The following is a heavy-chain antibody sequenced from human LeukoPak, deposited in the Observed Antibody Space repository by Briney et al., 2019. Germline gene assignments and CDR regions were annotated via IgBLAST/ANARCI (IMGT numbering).Heavy chain of an antibody. CDR1: GFTYSSYA. Sequence: GGSLRLSSAASGFTYSSYAMSWVRQAPGKGLEWVSAISGSGGSTYYADSVKGRFTISRDNSKNTLYLQMNSLRAEDTAVYYCARDSVLRFLEWLFYYWGQGTLVTVSS. CDR2: ISGSGGST. J-gene: IGHJ4*02. CDR3: ARDSVLRFLEWLFYY. V-gene: IGHV3-23*01. D-gene: IGHD3-3*01.